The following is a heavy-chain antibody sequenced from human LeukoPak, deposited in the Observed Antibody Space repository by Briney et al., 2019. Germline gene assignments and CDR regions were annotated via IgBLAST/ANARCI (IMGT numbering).Heavy chain of an antibody. J-gene: IGHJ4*02. CDR2: INAGNGNT. V-gene: IGHV1-3*01. Sequence: GASVKVSCKASGYTFTSYAMHWVRQAPGQRLEWMGWINAGNGNTKYSQKFQGRVTITRDTSASTAYMELSSLRSEDTAVYYCARGEIPYPKYPYGDYGPFDYWGQGTLVTVSS. D-gene: IGHD4-17*01. CDR3: ARGEIPYPKYPYGDYGPFDY. CDR1: GYTFTSYA.